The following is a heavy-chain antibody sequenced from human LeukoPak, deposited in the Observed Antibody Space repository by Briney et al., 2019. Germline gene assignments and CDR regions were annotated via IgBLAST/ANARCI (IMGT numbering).Heavy chain of an antibody. CDR2: INWNAGST. CDR1: GLTFTIYA. Sequence: GGSLRLSCSASGLTFTIYAMIWLRQAPGKGLEWFFGINWNAGSTGYADSVKGRFTISRDNAKNSLYLQMTSLRAEDTALYYCAAGYRNGWYFDYWGQGTMVTASS. CDR3: AAGYRNGWYFDY. D-gene: IGHD6-19*01. J-gene: IGHJ4*02. V-gene: IGHV3-20*04.